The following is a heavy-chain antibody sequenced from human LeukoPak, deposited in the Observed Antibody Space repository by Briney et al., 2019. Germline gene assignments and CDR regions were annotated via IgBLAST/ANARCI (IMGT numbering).Heavy chain of an antibody. Sequence: AAVKVSCKASGYTFSNFGISWVRQAPGQGLEWMGWISGNNDNPNYGQKFQGRFTVTSDSSTRTAYMELKRLRSDDTAVYYCARDGTSTDDYWGQGTLVTVST. J-gene: IGHJ4*02. CDR3: ARDGTSTDDY. V-gene: IGHV1-18*01. CDR2: ISGNNDNP. CDR1: GYTFSNFG. D-gene: IGHD2-2*01.